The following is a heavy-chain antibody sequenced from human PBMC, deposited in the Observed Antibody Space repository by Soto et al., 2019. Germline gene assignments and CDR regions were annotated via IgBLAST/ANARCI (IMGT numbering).Heavy chain of an antibody. CDR1: GGSISGYY. D-gene: IGHD5-12*01. CDR3: AKYRRTDAEGYRLDF. CDR2: VYYSGST. V-gene: IGHV4-59*01. J-gene: IGHJ4*02. Sequence: SETLSLTCTLSGGSISGYYWSWIRQPPGKGLEWIGYVYYSGSTKYNPSLESRVTISVDMSNNQFSLMLTSVTAADTAVYYCAKYRRTDAEGYRLDFWGQGTLVTV.